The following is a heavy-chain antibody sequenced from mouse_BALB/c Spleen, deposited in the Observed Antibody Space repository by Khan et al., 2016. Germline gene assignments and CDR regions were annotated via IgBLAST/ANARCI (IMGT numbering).Heavy chain of an antibody. CDR1: GFTFSNYW. J-gene: IGHJ2*01. CDR3: SSDGYLDY. CDR2: IRLKSNNYAT. V-gene: IGHV6-6*02. Sequence: EVKLEESGGGLVQPGGSMKLSCVASGFTFSNYWMNWVRQSPEKGLEWVAEIRLKSNNYATYYADSVKGRFTISRADSKSSVYLQMNNLRAEDTGIYYCSSDGYLDYWGQGTTLTVSS. D-gene: IGHD2-3*01.